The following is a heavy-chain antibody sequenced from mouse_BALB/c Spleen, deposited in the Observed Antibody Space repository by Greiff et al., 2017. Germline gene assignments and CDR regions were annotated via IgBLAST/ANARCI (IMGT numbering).Heavy chain of an antibody. V-gene: IGHV2-9*02. Sequence: VKLVESGPGLVAPSQSLSITCTVSGFSLTSYGVHWVRQPPGKGLEWLGVIWAGGSTNYNSALMSRLSISKDNTKSQVFLKMNSLQTDDTAMYYCARDYYGSSYYYAMDYWGQGTSVTVSS. CDR3: ARDYYGSSYYYAMDY. D-gene: IGHD1-1*01. CDR2: IWAGGST. J-gene: IGHJ4*01. CDR1: GFSLTSYG.